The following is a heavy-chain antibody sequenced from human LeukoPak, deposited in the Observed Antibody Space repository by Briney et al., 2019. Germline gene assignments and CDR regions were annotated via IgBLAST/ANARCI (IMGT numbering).Heavy chain of an antibody. D-gene: IGHD5-18*01. CDR3: PRGHVGYSYGFDY. CDR2: LFSGGTI. J-gene: IGHJ4*02. CDR1: GFAVSSNY. Sequence: GGSLRLSCVASGFAVSSNYMSWVRQAPGKGLEWVSVLFSGGTIYYADSVKGRFTISRDNSKNTLYLQMNSLRAEDTAVYYCPRGHVGYSYGFDYWGQGTLVTVSS. V-gene: IGHV3-53*01.